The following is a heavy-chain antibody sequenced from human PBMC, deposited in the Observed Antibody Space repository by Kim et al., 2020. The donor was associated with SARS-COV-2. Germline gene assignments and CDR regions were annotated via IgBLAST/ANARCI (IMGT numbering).Heavy chain of an antibody. CDR1: GGSISSGGYY. V-gene: IGHV4-31*03. Sequence: SETLSLTCTVSGGSISSGGYYWSWIRQHPGKGLEWIGYIYYSGSTYYNPSLKSRVTISVDTSKNQFSLKLSSVTAADTAVYYCARTMVQGVIFSLRYYYYMDVWGKGTTVTVSS. D-gene: IGHD3-10*01. J-gene: IGHJ6*03. CDR3: ARTMVQGVIFSLRYYYYMDV. CDR2: IYYSGST.